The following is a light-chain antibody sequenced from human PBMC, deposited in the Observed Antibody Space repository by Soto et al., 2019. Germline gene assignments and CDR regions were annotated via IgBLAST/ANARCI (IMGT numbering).Light chain of an antibody. CDR1: QSISSS. Sequence: MQMTQSPSSLSASVGDRVTITCRASQSISSSLNWYQQKPGKAPNLLIYAASSLQSGVPSRFSSSGSGTDFTLTISSLQPEDFATYYCQQSYRSPPTFGQGTKVDNK. CDR2: AAS. J-gene: IGKJ1*01. V-gene: IGKV1-39*01. CDR3: QQSYRSPPT.